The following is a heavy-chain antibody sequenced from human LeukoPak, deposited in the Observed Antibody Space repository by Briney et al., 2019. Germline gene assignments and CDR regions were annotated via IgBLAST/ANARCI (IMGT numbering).Heavy chain of an antibody. Sequence: VASVKVSCKASGGIFSNYAISWVRQAPGQGLEWMGGIIPIFGKANYAQKFQGRVTITADESTSTAYMELSSLRSEDTAVYYCARDLVPFWSGYYNGWFDPWGQGTLVTVSS. CDR3: ARDLVPFWSGYYNGWFDP. D-gene: IGHD3-3*01. V-gene: IGHV1-69*13. J-gene: IGHJ5*02. CDR1: GGIFSNYA. CDR2: IIPIFGKA.